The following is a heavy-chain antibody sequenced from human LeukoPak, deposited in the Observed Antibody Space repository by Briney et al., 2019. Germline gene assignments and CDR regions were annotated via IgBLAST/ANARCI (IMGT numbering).Heavy chain of an antibody. CDR3: AKDPQVGAAAYYFDS. V-gene: IGHV3-30*18. Sequence: SGGSLRLSCAASGFTFSRYGLHWVRQAPGKGLGWVAVIANDGKDKKYADSVKGRFTISRDNSNSTLYLQMNSLRAEDTAMYYCAKDPQVGAAAYYFDSWGQGTLVTVSS. J-gene: IGHJ4*02. CDR1: GFTFSRYG. CDR2: IANDGKDK. D-gene: IGHD2-2*01.